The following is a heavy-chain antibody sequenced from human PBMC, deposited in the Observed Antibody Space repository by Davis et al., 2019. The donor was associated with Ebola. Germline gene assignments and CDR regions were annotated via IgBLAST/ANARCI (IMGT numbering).Heavy chain of an antibody. CDR2: INHSGST. CDR1: GGSFSGYY. Sequence: MPGGSLRLSCAVYGGSFSGYYWSWIRQPPGKGLEWIGEINHSGSTNYNPSLKSRVTISVDTSKNQFSLKLSSVTAADTADYYCARGELLDIWGQGTMVTVSS. V-gene: IGHV4-34*01. D-gene: IGHD3-10*01. J-gene: IGHJ3*02. CDR3: ARGELLDI.